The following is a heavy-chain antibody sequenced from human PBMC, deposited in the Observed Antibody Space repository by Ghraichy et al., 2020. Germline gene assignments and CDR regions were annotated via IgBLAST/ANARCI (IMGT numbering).Heavy chain of an antibody. Sequence: GGSLRLSCAASGFNFENYDMNWVRQAPGKGLEWVSGISGSSSHIYYADSLRGRLIISRDNAKNSLYLQMNGLRAEDTTVYYCARRSHPARFKPIDLWGQVTLVIVSS. J-gene: IGHJ5*02. D-gene: IGHD2-21*01. V-gene: IGHV3-21*01. CDR2: ISGSSSHI. CDR1: GFNFENYD. CDR3: ARRSHPARFKPIDL.